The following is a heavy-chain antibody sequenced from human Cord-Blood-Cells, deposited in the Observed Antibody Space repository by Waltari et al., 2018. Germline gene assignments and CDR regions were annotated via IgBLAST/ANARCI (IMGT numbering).Heavy chain of an antibody. CDR3: ARGLGGYSYGYFDY. J-gene: IGHJ4*02. Sequence: QVQLQQWGAGLLKPSETLSLTCAVYGGSFSGYYWSWIRQPPGKGLEWIGEINHSGSTNYHPSLKSRVTISVDTSQNQFSLKLSSVTAADTAVYYCARGLGGYSYGYFDYWGQGTLVTVSS. V-gene: IGHV4-34*01. CDR2: INHSGST. D-gene: IGHD5-18*01. CDR1: GGSFSGYY.